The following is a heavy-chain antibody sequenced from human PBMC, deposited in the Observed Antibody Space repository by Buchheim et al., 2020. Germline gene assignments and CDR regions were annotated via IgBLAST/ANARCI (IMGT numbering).Heavy chain of an antibody. CDR2: IYYSGNT. CDR1: GGSISSGGYS. Sequence: QVQLQESGPGQVKPSQTLSLTCAVSGGSISSGGYSWSWIRQPPGKGLEWIGYIYYSGNTYSSPSLKSRVTMLVNTSNNTFSLKLTSVTAADTAVYYCARGRTPIDYWGQGTL. D-gene: IGHD1-14*01. V-gene: IGHV4-30-4*07. J-gene: IGHJ4*02. CDR3: ARGRTPIDY.